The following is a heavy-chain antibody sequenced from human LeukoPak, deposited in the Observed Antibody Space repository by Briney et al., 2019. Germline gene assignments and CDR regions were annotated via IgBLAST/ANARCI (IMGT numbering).Heavy chain of an antibody. CDR1: GFTFDDYA. CDR2: ISWNSGSI. Sequence: GGSLRLSCAASGFTFDDYAMHWVRQAPGKGLEWVSGISWNSGSIGYADSVKGRFSISRDNAKNSLYLQMNSLRAEDMALYYCAKGKESAVAGYYFDYWGQGTLVTVSS. D-gene: IGHD6-19*01. J-gene: IGHJ4*02. V-gene: IGHV3-9*03. CDR3: AKGKESAVAGYYFDY.